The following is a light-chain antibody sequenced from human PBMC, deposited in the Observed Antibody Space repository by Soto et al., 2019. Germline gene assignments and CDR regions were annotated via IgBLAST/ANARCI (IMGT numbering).Light chain of an antibody. Sequence: EVVLTQSPATLSVSPGERATLACRASQSINNNLAWYQQKPGQAPRLLIYDVSNRATGIPARFSGSGSGTDFSLTISSLEPEDFAVYYCQQRSHWPRTFGQGTKVDIK. CDR2: DVS. CDR3: QQRSHWPRT. V-gene: IGKV3-11*01. J-gene: IGKJ1*01. CDR1: QSINNN.